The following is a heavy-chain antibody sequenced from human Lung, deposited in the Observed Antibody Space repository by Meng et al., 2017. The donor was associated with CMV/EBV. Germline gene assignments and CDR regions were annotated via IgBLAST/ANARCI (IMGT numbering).Heavy chain of an antibody. Sequence: GEXXKISCAASRFRSYTLNWVRQAPGKGLEWVSSISSSSSYVYYAVSVKGRFTISRDNAKNSLYLQMNSLRAEDTAVYYCAREGYDYDSGSYYYYFDHWGQGXLVT. J-gene: IGHJ4*02. CDR2: ISSSSSYV. D-gene: IGHD3-10*01. CDR3: AREGYDYDSGSYYYYFDH. CDR1: RFRSYT. V-gene: IGHV3-21*01.